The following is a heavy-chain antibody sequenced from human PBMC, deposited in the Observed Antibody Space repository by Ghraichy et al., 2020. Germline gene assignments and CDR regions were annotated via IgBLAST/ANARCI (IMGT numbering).Heavy chain of an antibody. J-gene: IGHJ5*02. CDR2: IKSKTDGGTT. CDR3: TTASDYNPRWFDP. V-gene: IGHV3-15*01. D-gene: IGHD4-11*01. Sequence: GGSLRLSCAASGFTFSNAWMSWVRQAPGKGLEWVGRIKSKTDGGTTDYAAPVKGRFTISRDDSKNTLYLQMNSLKTEDTAVYYCTTASDYNPRWFDPWGQGTLVTVSS. CDR1: GFTFSNAW.